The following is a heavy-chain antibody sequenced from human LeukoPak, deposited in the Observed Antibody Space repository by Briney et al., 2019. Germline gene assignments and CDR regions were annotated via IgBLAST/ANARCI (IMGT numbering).Heavy chain of an antibody. CDR2: IYYSGST. D-gene: IGHD3-22*01. Sequence: SETLSLTCTVSGGSISSYYWSWIRQPPGKGLEWIGYIYYSGSTNYNPSLMSRVTISVDTSKNQFSLKLSSVTAADTAVYYCARVPWGSSGYYFDYWGQGTLVTVSS. J-gene: IGHJ4*02. CDR1: GGSISSYY. CDR3: ARVPWGSSGYYFDY. V-gene: IGHV4-59*01.